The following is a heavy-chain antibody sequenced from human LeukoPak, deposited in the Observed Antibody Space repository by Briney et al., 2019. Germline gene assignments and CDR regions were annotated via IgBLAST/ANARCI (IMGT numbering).Heavy chain of an antibody. J-gene: IGHJ4*02. CDR2: ISSSSSYI. D-gene: IGHD3-22*01. CDR3: AKSYHYDGSGYVVY. V-gene: IGHV3-21*04. Sequence: GSLRLSCSASGFTFNSYSMNWVRQAPGKGLEGVPSISSSSSYIYYADSVKGRFTISRDNAKNSLYLQMNSLRAEDTAVYYCAKSYHYDGSGYVVYWGQGTLVTVSS. CDR1: GFTFNSYS.